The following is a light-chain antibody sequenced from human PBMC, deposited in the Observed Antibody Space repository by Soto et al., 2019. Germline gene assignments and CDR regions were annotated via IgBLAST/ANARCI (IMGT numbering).Light chain of an antibody. J-gene: IGKJ1*01. CDR3: QQSYSTLRT. Sequence: DIQMTQSPSSLSASVGDRVTITCRASQSISSYLNWYQQKPGKAPKLLIYGASSLQSGVPSRFSGSGSGTDFTLTIGSLQPEDFATYYCQQSYSTLRTFGQGTKGISN. V-gene: IGKV1-39*01. CDR1: QSISSY. CDR2: GAS.